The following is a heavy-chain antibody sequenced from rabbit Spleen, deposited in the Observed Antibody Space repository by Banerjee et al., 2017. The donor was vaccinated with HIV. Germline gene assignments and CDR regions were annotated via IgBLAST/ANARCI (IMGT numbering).Heavy chain of an antibody. CDR1: GFSFSSNYY. J-gene: IGHJ6*01. Sequence: QSLEESGGDLVKPGASLTLTCTASGFSFSSNYYMCWVRQAPGKGLEWIGCIGTSSGNTWYASWAKGRFTISKTSSTTVTLQMTSLTAADTATYFCARDGAGGSYFALWGPGTLVTVS. D-gene: IGHD8-1*01. V-gene: IGHV1S40*01. CDR2: IGTSSGNT. CDR3: ARDGAGGSYFAL.